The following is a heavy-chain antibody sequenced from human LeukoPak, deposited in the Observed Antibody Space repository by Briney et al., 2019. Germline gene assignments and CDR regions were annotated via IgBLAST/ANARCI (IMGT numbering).Heavy chain of an antibody. V-gene: IGHV3-11*06. CDR3: ARVGYGDYRDY. J-gene: IGHJ4*02. CDR2: ISSSSSYT. Sequence: GGSLRLSCAASGFTLSDYYMSWLRQAPGKGREWVSYISSSSSYTNYADSVKGRFTISRDNAKNSLYLQMNSLRAEDTAVYYCARVGYGDYRDYWGQGTLVTVSS. CDR1: GFTLSDYY. D-gene: IGHD4-17*01.